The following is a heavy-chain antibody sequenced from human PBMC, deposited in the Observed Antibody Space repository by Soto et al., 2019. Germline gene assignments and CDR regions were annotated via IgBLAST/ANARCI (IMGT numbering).Heavy chain of an antibody. J-gene: IGHJ3*02. CDR3: ARAGDYGGDAFDI. V-gene: IGHV1-69*02. CDR2: IIPLLGMV. Sequence: QVQLVQSGAEVKRPGSSVKVSCKASGNIFTSYTVSWVRRAPGQGLEWMGRIIPLLGMVNYAQKFQGRVTITADKSTNTVYMEVSSLRSEDTAVYCCARAGDYGGDAFDIWGQGTMVTVSS. CDR1: GNIFTSYT. D-gene: IGHD4-17*01.